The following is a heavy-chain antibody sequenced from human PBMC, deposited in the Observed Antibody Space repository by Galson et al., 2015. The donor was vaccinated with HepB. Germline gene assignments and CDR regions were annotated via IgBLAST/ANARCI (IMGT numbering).Heavy chain of an antibody. J-gene: IGHJ3*02. CDR2: ISSSSSYI. Sequence: SLRLSCAASGFTFSSYSMNWVRQAPGKGLEWVSLISSSSSYIYYADSVKGRFTISRDNANNSLYLQMNSLRAEDTDVYYCARDLGFVDWLLVDAFDIWGQGIMVTVSS. CDR3: ARDLGFVDWLLVDAFDI. V-gene: IGHV3-21*01. D-gene: IGHD3/OR15-3a*01. CDR1: GFTFSSYS.